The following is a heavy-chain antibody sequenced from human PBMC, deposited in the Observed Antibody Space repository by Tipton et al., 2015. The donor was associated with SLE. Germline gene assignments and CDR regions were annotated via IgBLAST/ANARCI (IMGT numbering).Heavy chain of an antibody. D-gene: IGHD3-3*01. CDR3: VREHHPRITVFGADC. Sequence: TLSLTCTVSGYSLTSGYYWGWIRQPPGKGLEWIGSVSQTGITYYNPTLMSRVTISGDTPKNQFFLNLDAVTAADTAVYYCVREHHPRITVFGADCWGQGTLVTVPS. CDR2: VSQTGIT. V-gene: IGHV4-38-2*02. CDR1: GYSLTSGYY. J-gene: IGHJ4*02.